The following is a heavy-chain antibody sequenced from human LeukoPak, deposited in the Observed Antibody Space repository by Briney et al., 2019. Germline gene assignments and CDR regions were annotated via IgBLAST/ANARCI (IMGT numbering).Heavy chain of an antibody. D-gene: IGHD3-10*01. CDR1: GGSFSGYY. CDR3: ARGGTMIRGVIPREY. V-gene: IGHV4-34*01. J-gene: IGHJ4*02. Sequence: PSETLSLTCAVYGGSFSGYYWNWIRQPPGKGLEWIGEINHGGSTNYNPSLKSRVTISVDTSKKQFSLKLSSVTAAGTAVYYCARGGTMIRGVIPREYWGQGTLVTVSS. CDR2: INHGGST.